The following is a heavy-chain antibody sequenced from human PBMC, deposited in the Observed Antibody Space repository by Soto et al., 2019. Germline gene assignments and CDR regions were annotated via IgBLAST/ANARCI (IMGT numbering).Heavy chain of an antibody. CDR3: AKDTGNYGSGSFSH. D-gene: IGHD3-10*01. CDR2: LSGTGDST. CDR1: GFTFSSYA. V-gene: IGHV3-23*01. J-gene: IGHJ4*02. Sequence: PGGSLRLSCAASGFTFSSYAMSWVRQAPGKGLEWVSALSGTGDSTDYANSVKGRFTISRDDSKTTLYLQMSSLRAEDTAIYYCAKDTGNYGSGSFSHWGQGTLVTVSS.